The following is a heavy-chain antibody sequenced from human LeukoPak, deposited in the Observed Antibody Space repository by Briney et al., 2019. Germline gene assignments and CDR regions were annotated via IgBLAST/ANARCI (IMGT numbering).Heavy chain of an antibody. Sequence: ASVKVSCKASGYTFTSYDINWVRQATGQGLEWMGWMNPNSGNTGYAQKFQGRVTMTRNTSISTAYMELSSLRSEDTAVYYCARGTAHTIFGVVMDRNAFDIWGQGTMVTVSS. D-gene: IGHD3-3*01. J-gene: IGHJ3*02. CDR3: ARGTAHTIFGVVMDRNAFDI. V-gene: IGHV1-8*01. CDR1: GYTFTSYD. CDR2: MNPNSGNT.